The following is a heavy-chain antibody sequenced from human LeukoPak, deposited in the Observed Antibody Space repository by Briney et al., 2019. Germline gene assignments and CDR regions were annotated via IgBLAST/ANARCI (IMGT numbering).Heavy chain of an antibody. V-gene: IGHV3-7*01. CDR3: AREVSDHWNYLHNIDY. D-gene: IGHD1-7*01. Sequence: QSGGSLRLSCGVSGFTFSSYWMSWVRQAPGKGLEWVANIKQDGSEKYYVDSVKGRFTISRDNAKNSLYLQMNSLRAEDTAVYYCAREVSDHWNYLHNIDYWGQGTLVTVSS. CDR1: GFTFSSYW. CDR2: IKQDGSEK. J-gene: IGHJ4*02.